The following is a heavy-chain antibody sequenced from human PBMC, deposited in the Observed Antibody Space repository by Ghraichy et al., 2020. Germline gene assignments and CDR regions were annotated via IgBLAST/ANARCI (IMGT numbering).Heavy chain of an antibody. J-gene: IGHJ6*02. CDR3: ARDPSVTSVNYYDAMDV. V-gene: IGHV4-59*11. D-gene: IGHD4-17*01. CDR1: GDSINNHY. CDR2: VYYRGST. Sequence: SETLSLTCTVSGDSINNHYWSWVRQPPGKGLEWIGRVYYRGSTNYNPSLKSRVTISVDTSKSLFFLNLTSVSAADTAVYYCARDPSVTSVNYYDAMDVWGLGTTVTVSS.